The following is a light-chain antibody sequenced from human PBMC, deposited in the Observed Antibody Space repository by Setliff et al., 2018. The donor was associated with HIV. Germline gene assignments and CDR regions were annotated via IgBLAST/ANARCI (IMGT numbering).Light chain of an antibody. J-gene: IGLJ1*01. V-gene: IGLV2-14*03. CDR1: SSDVGDYNY. CDR3: NSYRSGSPYV. CDR2: DVS. Sequence: QSVLTQPASVSGSPGQSITISCTGTSSDVGDYNYVSWYQQHPGKPPKLMIFDVSLRPSGVSNRFSGSKSGNTASLTISGLRAEDEADYFCNSYRSGSPYVFGTGTKVTVL.